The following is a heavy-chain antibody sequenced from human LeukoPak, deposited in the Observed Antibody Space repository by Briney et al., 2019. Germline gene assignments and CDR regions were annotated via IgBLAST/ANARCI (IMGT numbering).Heavy chain of an antibody. J-gene: IGHJ6*03. CDR1: GYTFTGYY. Sequence: GASVTVSFKASGYTFTGYYMQWVRQAPGEGVEWMGWINTNSGGTNYAQKFQGRVTMTRDTSTSTANMELRSLRSDDTAVYYCARDGDVLIDYYYYIDVWGKGTTVTVSS. V-gene: IGHV1-2*02. CDR3: ARDGDVLIDYYYYIDV. D-gene: IGHD3-10*01. CDR2: INTNSGGT.